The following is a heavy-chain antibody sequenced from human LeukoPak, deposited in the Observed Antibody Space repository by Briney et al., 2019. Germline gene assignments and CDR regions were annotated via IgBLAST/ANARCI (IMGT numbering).Heavy chain of an antibody. J-gene: IGHJ4*02. D-gene: IGHD6-19*01. V-gene: IGHV3-21*04. CDR1: GFTFSSDS. Sequence: PGGSLRLSCAASGFTFSSDSMNWVRQAPGKGLEWVSSISSSSSYIYYADSVKGRFTISRDNAKNSLYLQMTSLRAEDTALYYCARDRAIAVAGGGVFDYWGQGTLVTVSS. CDR2: ISSSSSYI. CDR3: ARDRAIAVAGGGVFDY.